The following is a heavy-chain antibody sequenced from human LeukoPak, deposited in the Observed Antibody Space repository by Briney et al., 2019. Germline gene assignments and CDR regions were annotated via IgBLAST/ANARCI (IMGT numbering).Heavy chain of an antibody. CDR1: GDSFSSGTYY. CDR2: IYASGST. CDR3: AVAFCGGDGFSRHYFGVDV. D-gene: IGHD2-21*01. Sequence: SETLSLTCTVSGDSFSSGTYYWTWIRQPAGKGLEWIGRIYASGSTDYNPSLKSRVTILLDTSKNQFSLNLRSVTAADTAVYYCAVAFCGGDGFSRHYFGVDVWGQGTTVTVSS. V-gene: IGHV4-61*02. J-gene: IGHJ6*02.